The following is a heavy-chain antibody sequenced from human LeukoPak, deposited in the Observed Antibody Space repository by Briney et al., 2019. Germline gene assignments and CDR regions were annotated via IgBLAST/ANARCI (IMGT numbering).Heavy chain of an antibody. CDR3: TRDALFGSGRTHLDF. V-gene: IGHV3-7*04. CDR1: EFTFNSYW. J-gene: IGHJ4*02. CDR2: IKHDGSEA. Sequence: GGSLRLPCTASEFTFNSYWMSWVRQAPGKGLEWVANIKHDGSEAHYVDSVKGRFTISRDNAKNSLYLQMNSLNVDDTGVYFCTRDALFGSGRTHLDFWSQGTLVSVSS. D-gene: IGHD3-10*01.